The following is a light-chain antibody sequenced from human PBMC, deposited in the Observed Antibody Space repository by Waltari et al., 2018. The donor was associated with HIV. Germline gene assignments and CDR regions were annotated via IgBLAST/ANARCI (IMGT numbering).Light chain of an antibody. CDR2: WNT. CDR1: SSNIGGQT. V-gene: IGLV1-47*01. J-gene: IGLJ3*02. Sequence: QSVLSQSHPISSTPVQWVSISCSGSSSNIGGQTVSCYQQVPGTTPKLLIFWNTQRPSGVSDRFSGSVSGTSASLAISGLRSEDEADYYCAVWDVSLSAQVFGGGTTLTVL. CDR3: AVWDVSLSAQV.